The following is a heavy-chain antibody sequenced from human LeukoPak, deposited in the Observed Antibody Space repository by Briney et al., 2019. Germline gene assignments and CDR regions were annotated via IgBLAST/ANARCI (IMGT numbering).Heavy chain of an antibody. CDR3: ARDSGAIAVVRFDY. Sequence: SETLSLTCTVSGGSISSYYWSWIRQPAGKGLEWIGRIYTSGSTNYNPSLKSRVTMSVDTSKNQFSLKLSSVTAADTAVCYCARDSGAIAVVRFDYWGQGTLVTVSS. CDR1: GGSISSYY. D-gene: IGHD6-19*01. J-gene: IGHJ4*02. CDR2: IYTSGST. V-gene: IGHV4-4*07.